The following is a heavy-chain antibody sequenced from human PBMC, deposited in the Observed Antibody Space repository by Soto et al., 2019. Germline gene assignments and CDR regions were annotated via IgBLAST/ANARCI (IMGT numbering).Heavy chain of an antibody. D-gene: IGHD3-9*01. V-gene: IGHV1-2*04. Sequence: GPSVKVSCKASGYTFTGYYMHWVRQAPGQGLEWMGWINPNSGGTNYAQKFQGCVTMTRDTSISTAYMELSRLRSDDTAVYYCARDNSVLRYFDWLFPQGNWFDPWGQGTLVTVSS. CDR1: GYTFTGYY. J-gene: IGHJ5*02. CDR2: INPNSGGT. CDR3: ARDNSVLRYFDWLFPQGNWFDP.